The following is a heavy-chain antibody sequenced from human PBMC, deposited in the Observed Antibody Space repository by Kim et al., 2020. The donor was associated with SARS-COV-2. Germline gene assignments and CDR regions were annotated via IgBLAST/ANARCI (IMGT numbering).Heavy chain of an antibody. V-gene: IGHV3-23*01. D-gene: IGHD2-21*02. CDR3: AKVYPGRPPSRTEYCGGDCGHYGMDV. CDR2: ISGSGGST. Sequence: GGSLRLSCAASGFTFSSYAMSWVRQAPGKGLEWVSAISGSGGSTYYADSVKGRFTISRDNSKNTLYLQMNSLRAEDTAVYYCAKVYPGRPPSRTEYCGGDCGHYGMDVWGQGTTVTVSS. CDR1: GFTFSSYA. J-gene: IGHJ6*02.